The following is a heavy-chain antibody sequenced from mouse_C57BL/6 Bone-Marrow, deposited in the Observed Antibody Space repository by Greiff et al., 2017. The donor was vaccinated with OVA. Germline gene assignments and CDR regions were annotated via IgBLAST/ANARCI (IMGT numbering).Heavy chain of an antibody. Sequence: EVQLQQSGAELVRPGASVKLSCTASGFNIKDDYMHWVKQRPEQGLEWIGWIDPENGDTEYASKFQGKATITADTSSNTAYLQLSSLTSEDTAVYYCTTVVEGWYFDVWGTGTTVTVSS. J-gene: IGHJ1*03. CDR3: TTVVEGWYFDV. CDR1: GFNIKDDY. CDR2: IDPENGDT. D-gene: IGHD1-1*01. V-gene: IGHV14-4*01.